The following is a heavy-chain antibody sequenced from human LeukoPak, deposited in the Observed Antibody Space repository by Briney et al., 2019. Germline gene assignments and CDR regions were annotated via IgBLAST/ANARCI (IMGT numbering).Heavy chain of an antibody. J-gene: IGHJ4*02. V-gene: IGHV4-59*01. CDR2: IYYSGST. CDR3: AREGFRYYYDSSGYYYFDY. D-gene: IGHD3-22*01. Sequence: SETLSLTCTVSGGSISSYYWSWIRQPPGKGLEWIGYIYYSGSTNYNPSLKSRVTISVDTSKNQFSLKLSSVTAADTAVYYCAREGFRYYYDSSGYYYFDYWGQGTLVTVSS. CDR1: GGSISSYY.